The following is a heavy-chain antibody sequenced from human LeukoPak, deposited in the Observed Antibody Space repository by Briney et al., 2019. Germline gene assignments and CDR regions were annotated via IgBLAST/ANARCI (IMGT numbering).Heavy chain of an antibody. V-gene: IGHV1-2*02. J-gene: IGHJ6*02. D-gene: IGHD2-2*02. CDR2: INPNSGGT. CDR3: ARGGCSSASCYIGYYYGMDV. CDR1: GYTFTGYY. Sequence: ASVKVSCKASGYTFTGYYMHWVRQAPGQGLEWMGWINPNSGGTNYAQKFQGRVTMTRDTSISTAYMELSRLRSDDTAVYYCARGGCSSASCYIGYYYGMDVWGQGTTVTVSS.